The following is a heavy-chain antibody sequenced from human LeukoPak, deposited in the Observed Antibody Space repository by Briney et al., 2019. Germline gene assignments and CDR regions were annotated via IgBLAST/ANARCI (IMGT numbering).Heavy chain of an antibody. V-gene: IGHV4-30-4*01. CDR3: ARGPYPVFDY. D-gene: IGHD2-2*02. CDR1: GGSISSGDYY. J-gene: IGHJ4*02. CDR2: IYYSGST. Sequence: SETVSLPCTVSGGSISSGDYYWSWIRQPPGKGLEWIGYIYYSGSTYYNPSLKSRVTISVDTSKNQFSLKLSSVTAADTAVYYCARGPYPVFDYWGQGTLVTVSS.